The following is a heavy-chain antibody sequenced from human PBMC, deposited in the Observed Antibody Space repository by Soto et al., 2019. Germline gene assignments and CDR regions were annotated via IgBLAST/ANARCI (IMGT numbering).Heavy chain of an antibody. CDR1: GYSFTSYW. V-gene: IGHV5-10-1*01. J-gene: IGHJ6*02. CDR3: ARVPRGGDYTSNYYYYGMAV. CDR2: IDPSDSYT. Sequence: PGESLKISCKGSGYSFTSYWISWVRQMPGKGLEWMGRIDPSDSYTNYSPSFQGHVTISADKSISTAYLQWSSLKASDTAMYYCARVPRGGDYTSNYYYYGMAVWGQGTTVTVSS. D-gene: IGHD4-17*01.